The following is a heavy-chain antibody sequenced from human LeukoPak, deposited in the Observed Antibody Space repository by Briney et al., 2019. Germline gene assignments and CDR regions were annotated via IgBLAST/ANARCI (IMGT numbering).Heavy chain of an antibody. CDR3: ARGDWYSFDY. CDR2: FGNSA. V-gene: IGHV3-23*01. D-gene: IGHD6-19*01. J-gene: IGHJ4*02. CDR1: GFTFGRYA. Sequence: GGSLRLSCAASGFTFGRYAMSWVRQAPGKGLEWVSTFGNSAHYADSVKGRFTISRDNSKNTLYLQMNSLRADDTAVYYCARGDWYSFDYWGQGTLVTVSS.